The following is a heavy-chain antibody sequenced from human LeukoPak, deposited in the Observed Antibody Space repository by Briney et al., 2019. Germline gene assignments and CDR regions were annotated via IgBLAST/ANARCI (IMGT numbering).Heavy chain of an antibody. D-gene: IGHD3-10*01. CDR1: GFTFSRYW. CDR2: INQDESEK. J-gene: IGHJ4*02. CDR3: ERDHRGTFDY. V-gene: IGHV3-7*01. Sequence: GGSLRLSCVASGFTFSRYWMSSVRQAPGKGREWGANINQDESEKYYVDSVKGRFTISRDNTKNSLYLQMNSLRTEDTAVYYCERDHRGTFDYWGQGTLVTVSS.